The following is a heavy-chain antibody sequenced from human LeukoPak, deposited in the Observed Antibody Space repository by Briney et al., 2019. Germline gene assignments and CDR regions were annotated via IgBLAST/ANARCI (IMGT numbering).Heavy chain of an antibody. D-gene: IGHD6-13*01. CDR3: ARDLIAAAGFWFDP. J-gene: IGHJ5*02. CDR1: GGSISSGSYY. V-gene: IGHV4-61*02. CDR2: IYTSGST. Sequence: SETLSLTCTVSGGSISSGSYYWSWIRQPAGKGLEWIGRIYTSGSTNYNPSLKSRVTISVDTSKNQFSLKLSSVTAADTAVYYCARDLIAAAGFWFDPWGQGTLVTVSS.